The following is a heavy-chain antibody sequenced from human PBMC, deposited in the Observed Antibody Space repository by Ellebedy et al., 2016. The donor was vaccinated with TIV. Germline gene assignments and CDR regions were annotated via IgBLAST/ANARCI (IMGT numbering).Heavy chain of an antibody. V-gene: IGHV3-21*01. CDR2: ISSSSSYI. CDR1: GFTFSSYS. D-gene: IGHD4-17*01. CDR3: ARGVTTGFDY. Sequence: GESLKISXAASGFTFSSYSMNWVRQAPGKGLEWVSSISSSSSYIYYADSVKGRFTISRDNAKNSLYLQMNSLRAEDTAVYYCARGVTTGFDYWGQGTLVTVSS. J-gene: IGHJ4*02.